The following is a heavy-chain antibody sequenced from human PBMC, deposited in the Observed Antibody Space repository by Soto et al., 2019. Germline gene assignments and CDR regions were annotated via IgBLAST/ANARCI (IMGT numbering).Heavy chain of an antibody. J-gene: IGHJ4*02. CDR3: ARGVMAYDRLDY. Sequence: QVQLQQWGAGLLKPSETLSLTCAVYGGSFSGYYWSWFRQPPRKGLEWMGDINHSGSTNYNPSIRIRVTISVAKSKNQFSLKLSSVTAADTAVYYCARGVMAYDRLDYWGQGTLVTVSS. CDR2: INHSGST. V-gene: IGHV4-34*01. D-gene: IGHD2-21*01. CDR1: GGSFSGYY.